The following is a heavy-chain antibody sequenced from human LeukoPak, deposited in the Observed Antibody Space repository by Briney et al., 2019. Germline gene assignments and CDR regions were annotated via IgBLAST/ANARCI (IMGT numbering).Heavy chain of an antibody. Sequence: PSETLSLTCTVSGDSIGSSSYYWGWIRQPPGKGLEWIGSIYYSGNTYYNPSLKSRVTISVDTSKNEFSLKLSSVTAADTAVYYCARESGYHTPDYYYYYYMDVWGKGTTVTVSS. J-gene: IGHJ6*03. V-gene: IGHV4-39*07. CDR2: IYYSGNT. D-gene: IGHD5-12*01. CDR3: ARESGYHTPDYYYYYYMDV. CDR1: GDSIGSSSYY.